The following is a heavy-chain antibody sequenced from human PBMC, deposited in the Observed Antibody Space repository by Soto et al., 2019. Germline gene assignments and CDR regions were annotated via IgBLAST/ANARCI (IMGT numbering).Heavy chain of an antibody. V-gene: IGHV3-21*01. D-gene: IGHD2-21*01. CDR2: ISSSSSYI. CDR3: ARDEIEGRDYYGMDV. Sequence: PGGSLRLSCAASGFTFSSYSMNWVRQAPGKGLEWVSSISSSSSYIYYADSVKGRFTISRDNAKNSLYLQMNSLRAEDTAVYYCARDEIEGRDYYGMDVWGRGTTVTVSS. CDR1: GFTFSSYS. J-gene: IGHJ6*02.